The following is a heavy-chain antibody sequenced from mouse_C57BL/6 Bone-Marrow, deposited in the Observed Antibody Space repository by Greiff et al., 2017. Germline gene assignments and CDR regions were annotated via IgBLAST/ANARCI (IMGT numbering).Heavy chain of an antibody. V-gene: IGHV1-22*01. D-gene: IGHD2-3*01. J-gene: IGHJ4*01. Sequence: VQLKESGPELVKPGASVKMSCKASGYTFTDYNMHWVKQSHGKSLEWIGYINPNNGGTSYNQKFKGKATLTVNKSSSTAYMELRSLTSEDSAVYYCARRWLLRSYYAMDYWGQGTSVTVSS. CDR1: GYTFTDYN. CDR2: INPNNGGT. CDR3: ARRWLLRSYYAMDY.